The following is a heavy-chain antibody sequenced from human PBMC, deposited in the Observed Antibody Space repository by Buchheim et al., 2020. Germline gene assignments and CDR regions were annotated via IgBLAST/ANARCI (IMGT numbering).Heavy chain of an antibody. J-gene: IGHJ4*02. CDR2: ISSSGSTI. D-gene: IGHD5-24*01. V-gene: IGHV3-11*01. Sequence: QVQLVESGGGLVKPGGSLRLSCAASGLTFSDYYMSWIRQAPGKGLVWVSYISSSGSTIYYADAVKGRFTISRYNAKNSLYLQMNSLRGEDTAVYYCGRDHPTQRARVATIRASEFDYWGQGTL. CDR3: GRDHPTQRARVATIRASEFDY. CDR1: GLTFSDYY.